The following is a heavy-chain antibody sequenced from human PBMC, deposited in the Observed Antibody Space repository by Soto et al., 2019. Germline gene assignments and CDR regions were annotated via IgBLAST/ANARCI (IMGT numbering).Heavy chain of an antibody. CDR3: ARGPKQTPRHSNSWFVPDY. J-gene: IGHJ4*02. CDR1: GYTFPDYY. CDR2: INPKSGGT. V-gene: IGHV1-2*02. D-gene: IGHD6-13*01. Sequence: QLHLVQSGAEVKKPGASVRVSCKASGYTFPDYYIHWVRQAPGQGLEWMGWINPKSGGTNSAQKFQGRITMPRDTSITTAYLELSSLRSDDTAVYYCARGPKQTPRHSNSWFVPDYWGQGSLVTVSS.